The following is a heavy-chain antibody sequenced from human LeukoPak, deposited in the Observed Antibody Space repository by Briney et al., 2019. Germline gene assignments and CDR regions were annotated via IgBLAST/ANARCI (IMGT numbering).Heavy chain of an antibody. Sequence: PGGSLKLSCAASGFSFSEAAIHRVRQASGKGLEWVGRIRSRTSNYATSYAAPVNGRFTISRDDSKNTAYLQMNSLKTEDTAVYYCTRHLIDTWGQGTVVTVSS. D-gene: IGHD2-21*01. J-gene: IGHJ3*01. CDR2: IRSRTSNYAT. CDR1: GFSFSEAA. CDR3: TRHLIDT. V-gene: IGHV3-73*01.